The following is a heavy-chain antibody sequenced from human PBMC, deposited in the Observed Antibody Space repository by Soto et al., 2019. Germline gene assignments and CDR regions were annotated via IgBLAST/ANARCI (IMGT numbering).Heavy chain of an antibody. Sequence: SETLSLTCTVSGGSISSSNYYWGWIRQPPGKGLEWIGSINYSGSTYYNPSLKSRVTISVDTSKNQFSLKLRSVTAADTAVYFCARHVLGGYYYGMDVWGPGTTVTVSS. V-gene: IGHV4-39*01. CDR2: INYSGST. D-gene: IGHD3-16*01. CDR1: GGSISSSNYY. CDR3: ARHVLGGYYYGMDV. J-gene: IGHJ6*02.